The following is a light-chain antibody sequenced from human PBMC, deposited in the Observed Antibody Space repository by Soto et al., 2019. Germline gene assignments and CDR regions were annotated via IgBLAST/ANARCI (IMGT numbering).Light chain of an antibody. V-gene: IGKV1-12*01. CDR2: TAS. Sequence: DLQMTQSPSSVSASVGDRVTITCRASQGISSWLAWYQRKPGKAPNLLIYTASSLQSGVPSRFSGSASGTDFTLTISSLQPEDFATYYCQQADSFPLTFGGGTKVEIK. J-gene: IGKJ4*01. CDR1: QGISSW. CDR3: QQADSFPLT.